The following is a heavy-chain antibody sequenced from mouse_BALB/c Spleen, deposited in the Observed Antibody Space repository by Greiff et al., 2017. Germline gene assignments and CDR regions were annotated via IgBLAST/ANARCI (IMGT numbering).Heavy chain of an antibody. Sequence: EVKLVESGGGLVQPGGSRKLSCAASGFTFSSFGMHWVRQAPEKGLEWVAYISSGSSTIYYADTVKGRFTISRDNPKNTLFLQMTSLRSEDTAMYYCARVDYDGGFAYWGQGTLVTVSA. J-gene: IGHJ3*01. CDR3: ARVDYDGGFAY. D-gene: IGHD2-4*01. V-gene: IGHV5-17*02. CDR2: ISSGSSTI. CDR1: GFTFSSFG.